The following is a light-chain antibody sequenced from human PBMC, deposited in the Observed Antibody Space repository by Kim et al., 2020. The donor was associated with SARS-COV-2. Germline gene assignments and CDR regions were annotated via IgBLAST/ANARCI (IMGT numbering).Light chain of an antibody. Sequence: EIVLTQSPGTLYLSPGERATLSCRASQSVSSSYLAWYKQKPGQAPRLLIYGASSRATGIPDRFSGSGSGTDFTLTISRLEPEDFAVYYCQQYGSSPYSFGEGNKLEI. CDR2: GAS. CDR3: QQYGSSPYS. V-gene: IGKV3-20*01. J-gene: IGKJ2*03. CDR1: QSVSSSY.